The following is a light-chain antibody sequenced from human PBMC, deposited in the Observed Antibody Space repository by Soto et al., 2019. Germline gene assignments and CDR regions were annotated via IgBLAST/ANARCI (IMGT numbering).Light chain of an antibody. CDR1: SGHISYA. CDR3: QTWGTGIQV. CDR2: LNSDGSH. V-gene: IGLV4-69*01. Sequence: QPVLTQSPSASASLGASVKITCTLSSGHISYAIAWHQQQPEQGPRYLMKLNSDGSHSKGDGIPDRFSGSSSGAARYLTISSLQSEDEADYYCQTWGTGIQVFGTGTKLTVL. J-gene: IGLJ1*01.